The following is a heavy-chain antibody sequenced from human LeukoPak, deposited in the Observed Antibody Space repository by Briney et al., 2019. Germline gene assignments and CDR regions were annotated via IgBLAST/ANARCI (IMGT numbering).Heavy chain of an antibody. Sequence: GGSLRLSCAASGFTFSSYAMSWVRQAPGKGLEWVSAISGLGDTTYYADSVKGRFTISRDNSKNMLYLQMNSLRAEDTAVYYCAKDRSYYDTGGYYQVDYWGQGTLVPVSS. CDR1: GFTFSSYA. J-gene: IGHJ4*02. V-gene: IGHV3-23*01. D-gene: IGHD3-22*01. CDR3: AKDRSYYDTGGYYQVDY. CDR2: ISGLGDTT.